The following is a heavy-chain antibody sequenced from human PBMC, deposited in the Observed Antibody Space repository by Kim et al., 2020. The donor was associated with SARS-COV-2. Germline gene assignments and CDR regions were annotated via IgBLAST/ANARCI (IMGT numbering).Heavy chain of an antibody. J-gene: IGHJ4*02. D-gene: IGHD4-4*01. CDR1: GFTFSGYY. V-gene: IGHV3-11*06. CDR2: ISTTASYS. Sequence: GGSLRLSCAASGFTFSGYYMNWIRQPPGKGLEWVSYISTTASYSNYADSVKGRFTISRDNANNSLYLQMNSLRAEDTAVYYCARESSYSYDYWGQGILVT. CDR3: ARESSYSYDY.